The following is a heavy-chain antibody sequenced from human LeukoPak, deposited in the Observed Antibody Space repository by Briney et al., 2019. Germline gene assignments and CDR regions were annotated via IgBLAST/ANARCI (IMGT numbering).Heavy chain of an antibody. J-gene: IGHJ4*02. CDR3: ARGSSTWYFEY. Sequence: ASLKVSCKASGYTFSTYGISWVRQAPGQGLEWMGRTSAYTGNTNYAQKFQGKVTMTTDTPTSTAYMELRSLTSDDTAVYYCARGSSTWYFEYWGQGTLVTVSS. CDR1: GYTFSTYG. V-gene: IGHV1-18*01. D-gene: IGHD6-13*01. CDR2: TSAYTGNT.